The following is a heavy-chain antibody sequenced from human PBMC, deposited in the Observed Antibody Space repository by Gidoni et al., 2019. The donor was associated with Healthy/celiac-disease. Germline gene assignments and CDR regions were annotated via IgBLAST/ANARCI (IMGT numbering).Heavy chain of an antibody. V-gene: IGHV3-7*03. J-gene: IGHJ4*02. D-gene: IGHD5-12*01. CDR2: IKEDGSQK. Sequence: EVQLVEVGEGLVQPGDSLRLSCSASGFTFRTYWMSWVRQAPGKGLEWVASIKEDGSQKRYVDSVKGRFTISRDNAKSSVFLQMSGRGAEDMATYYCAKTGYGFEFGGQGTLVTVSS. CDR1: GFTFRTYW. CDR3: AKTGYGFEF.